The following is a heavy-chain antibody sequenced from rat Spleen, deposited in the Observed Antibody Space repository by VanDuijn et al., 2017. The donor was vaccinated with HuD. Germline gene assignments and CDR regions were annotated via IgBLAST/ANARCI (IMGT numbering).Heavy chain of an antibody. D-gene: IGHD1-2*01. J-gene: IGHJ4*01. CDR3: ARHGAVITIAAISPDYVMDA. V-gene: IGHV5-7*01. CDR2: ISYDGSST. Sequence: EVQLVESGGGLVQPGRSLKLSCAASGFTFSDYNMAWVRQAPKKGLEWVATISYDGSSTYYRDSVKGRFTISRDNAKSTLYLQMDSLRSEDTATYYCARHGAVITIAAISPDYVMDAWGQGASVTVSS. CDR1: GFTFSDYN.